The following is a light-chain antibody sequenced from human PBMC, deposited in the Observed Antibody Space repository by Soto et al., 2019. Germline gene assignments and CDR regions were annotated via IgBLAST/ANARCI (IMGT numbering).Light chain of an antibody. V-gene: IGKV4-1*01. Sequence: DIVMTQSPDSLAVSLGERATINCKSSQSVLYSSNNKNYLAWYQQKPGQPPKLLIYWASTRESGVPDRFSGSGSGTDFTLTISSLQAEDVAVYYCQKYYSTSRLTFGGGTKVEIK. J-gene: IGKJ4*01. CDR1: QSVLYSSNNKNY. CDR2: WAS. CDR3: QKYYSTSRLT.